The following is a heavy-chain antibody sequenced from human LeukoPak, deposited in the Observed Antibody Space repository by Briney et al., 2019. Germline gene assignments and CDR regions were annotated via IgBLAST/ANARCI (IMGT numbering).Heavy chain of an antibody. V-gene: IGHV1-2*02. Sequence: ASVKVSCKASGYTFTGYYMHWVRQAPGQGLEWMGWINPNSGGTNYAQKFQGRVTMTRDTSISTAYMELSRLRSDDTAVYYCARVRLAVAGIRSGMDVWGQGTTATVSS. D-gene: IGHD6-19*01. J-gene: IGHJ6*02. CDR3: ARVRLAVAGIRSGMDV. CDR2: INPNSGGT. CDR1: GYTFTGYY.